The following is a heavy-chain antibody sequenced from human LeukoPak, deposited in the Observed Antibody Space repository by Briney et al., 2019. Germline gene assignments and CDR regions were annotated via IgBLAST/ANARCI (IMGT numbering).Heavy chain of an antibody. V-gene: IGHV1-18*01. CDR2: ISAYNGNT. Sequence: ASVKASCKASGYTFTSYGISWVRQAPGQGLEWMGWISAYNGNTNYAQKLQGRVTMTTDTSTSTAYMELRSLRSDDTAVYYCARGIYYHDSNGVFDYWGQGTLVTVSS. D-gene: IGHD3-22*01. CDR1: GYTFTSYG. CDR3: ARGIYYHDSNGVFDY. J-gene: IGHJ4*02.